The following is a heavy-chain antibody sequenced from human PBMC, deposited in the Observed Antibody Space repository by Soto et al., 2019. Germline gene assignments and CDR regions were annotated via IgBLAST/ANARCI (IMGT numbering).Heavy chain of an antibody. CDR1: GYTFTSYY. Sequence: GASVKVSCKASGYTFTSYYMHWVRQAPGQGLEWMGIINPSGGGTSYAQKFQGRVTMTRDTSTSTVYMELSSLRSEDTAVYYCARDRVIMTGWSWVDPWGQGTLVTVSS. CDR3: ARDRVIMTGWSWVDP. J-gene: IGHJ5*02. V-gene: IGHV1-46*03. D-gene: IGHD6-19*01. CDR2: INPSGGGT.